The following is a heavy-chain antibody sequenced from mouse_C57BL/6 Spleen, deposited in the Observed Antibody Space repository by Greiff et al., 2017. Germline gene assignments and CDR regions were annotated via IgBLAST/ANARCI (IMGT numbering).Heavy chain of an antibody. D-gene: IGHD2-5*01. CDR2: IWRGGST. V-gene: IGHV2-5*01. CDR1: GFSLTSYG. J-gene: IGHJ4*01. Sequence: VKLMESGPGLVQPSQSLSITCTVSGFSLTSYGVHWVRQSPGKGLEWLGVIWRGGSTDYNAAFMSRLSITKDNSKSQVFFKMNSLQADDTAIYYGAKGGAYYSNYVAMDYWGQGTSVTVSS. CDR3: AKGGAYYSNYVAMDY.